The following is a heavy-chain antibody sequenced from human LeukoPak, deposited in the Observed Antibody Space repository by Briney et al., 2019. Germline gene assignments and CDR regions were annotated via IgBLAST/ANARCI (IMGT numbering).Heavy chain of an antibody. CDR3: AKDVSTNCVGDCPPDY. V-gene: IGHV3-30*02. CDR1: GFSFTRFG. Sequence: GGSLRLSCAASGFSFTRFGMQWVRQAPGKGLEWVTFIRSDGGIKYYADSVKGRFTISRDNSKKTLYLQMNSLRAEDTAVYYCAKDVSTNCVGDCPPDYWGQGTLVTVSS. J-gene: IGHJ4*02. CDR2: IRSDGGIK. D-gene: IGHD2-21*02.